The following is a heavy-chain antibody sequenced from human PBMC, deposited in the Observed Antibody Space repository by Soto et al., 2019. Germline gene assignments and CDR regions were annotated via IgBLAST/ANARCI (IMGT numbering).Heavy chain of an antibody. CDR2: IYYSGST. V-gene: IGHV4-31*03. CDR1: GGSISSGGYY. D-gene: IGHD6-13*01. Sequence: SETLCLTCTVSGGSISSGGYYWSWIRQHPGKGLEWIGYIYYSGSTYYNPSLKSRVTISVDTSKNQFSLKLSSVTAADTAVYYCARGKTVAAAGPFDYWGQGTLVTVSS. CDR3: ARGKTVAAAGPFDY. J-gene: IGHJ4*02.